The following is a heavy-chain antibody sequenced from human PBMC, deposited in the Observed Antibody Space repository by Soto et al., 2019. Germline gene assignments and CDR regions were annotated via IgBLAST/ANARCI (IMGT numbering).Heavy chain of an antibody. V-gene: IGHV2-5*01. CDR1: GFSLSTGGRG. CDR3: AHRGYGNYPRDNWFDP. J-gene: IGHJ5*02. D-gene: IGHD4-17*01. Sequence: SGPTLVNPTQTLTLTCSFSGFSLSTGGRGVGWIRQPPGKALEWLALIYWNDDERYSPSLKNRLTITKDTSKNQVVLTLTNIDPVDKATYYCAHRGYGNYPRDNWFDPWGQGSLVTVSS. CDR2: IYWNDDE.